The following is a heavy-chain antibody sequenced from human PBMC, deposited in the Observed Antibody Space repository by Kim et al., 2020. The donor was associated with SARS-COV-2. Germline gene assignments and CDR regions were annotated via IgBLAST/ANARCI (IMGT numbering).Heavy chain of an antibody. CDR1: GYTFTSYA. CDR3: AYSVGFGELLGYYYGMDV. D-gene: IGHD3-10*01. Sequence: ASVKVSCKASGYTFTSYAMHWVRQAPGQRLEWMGWINAGNGNTKYSQKFQGRVTITRDTSASTAYMELSSLRSEDTAVYYCAYSVGFGELLGYYYGMDVWGQGTTVTVSS. J-gene: IGHJ6*02. V-gene: IGHV1-3*01. CDR2: INAGNGNT.